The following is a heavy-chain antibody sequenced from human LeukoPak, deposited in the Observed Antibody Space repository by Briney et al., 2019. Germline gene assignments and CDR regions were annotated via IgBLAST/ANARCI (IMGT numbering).Heavy chain of an antibody. Sequence: ETVSLTCTVSGGSISSYYWSWIRQPPGKGLEWIGYIYYSGSTNYNPSLKSRVTISVDTSKNQFSLKLSSVTAADTAVYYCARTAYGDLFDYWGQETLVTVSS. J-gene: IGHJ4*02. CDR2: IYYSGST. V-gene: IGHV4-59*01. CDR3: ARTAYGDLFDY. CDR1: GGSISSYY. D-gene: IGHD4-17*01.